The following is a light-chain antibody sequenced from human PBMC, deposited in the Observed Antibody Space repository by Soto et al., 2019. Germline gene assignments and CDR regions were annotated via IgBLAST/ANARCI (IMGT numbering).Light chain of an antibody. CDR2: EAS. CDR3: QQYNCYWT. V-gene: IGKV1-5*03. CDR1: QSISGS. Sequence: DIQMTQSPSTLSASVGDRVTITCRASQSISGSLAWYQQKPGKAPKLLIYEASNLKSGVPSGFSGSGSGTEYTLTISSLPTDESESYYCQQYNCYWTFGQGTRVEIK. J-gene: IGKJ1*01.